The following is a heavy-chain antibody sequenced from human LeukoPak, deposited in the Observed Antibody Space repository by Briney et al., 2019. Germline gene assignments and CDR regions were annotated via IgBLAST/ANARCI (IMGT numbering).Heavy chain of an antibody. CDR2: ISGGGGNT. D-gene: IGHD3-10*01. CDR3: ARRTMVRGVHYYYMDV. CDR1: GFTFSEYA. V-gene: IGHV3-23*01. Sequence: GGSLRLSCAASGFTFSEYAMSWVRQAPGKGLEWVSGISGGGGNTYHADSVKGRFTISRDNAKNSLYPQMNSLRAEDTALYYCARRTMVRGVHYYYMDVWGKGTTVTVSS. J-gene: IGHJ6*03.